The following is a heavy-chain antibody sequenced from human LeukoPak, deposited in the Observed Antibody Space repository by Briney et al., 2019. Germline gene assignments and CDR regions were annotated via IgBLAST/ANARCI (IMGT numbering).Heavy chain of an antibody. J-gene: IGHJ4*02. Sequence: ASVKVSCKASGYTFTSYAMNWVRQAPGQGLEWMGWINTNTGNPTYAQGFTGRFVFSLDTSVSTAYLQISSLKAEDTAVYYCAREAEQWLVAPNFDYWGQGTLVTVSS. CDR1: GYTFTSYA. D-gene: IGHD6-19*01. CDR2: INTNTGNP. V-gene: IGHV7-4-1*02. CDR3: AREAEQWLVAPNFDY.